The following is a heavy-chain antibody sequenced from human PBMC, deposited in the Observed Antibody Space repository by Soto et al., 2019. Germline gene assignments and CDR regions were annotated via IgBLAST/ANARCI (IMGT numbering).Heavy chain of an antibody. J-gene: IGHJ4*02. CDR1: GGSFSGYY. CDR2: INHSGST. V-gene: IGHV4-34*01. Sequence: SETLSLTCAVYGGSFSGYYWNWIRQPPGKGLEWIGEINHSGSTNYNPSLKSRVTISVDTSKNQFSLKLSSVTAADTAVYYCARGWGRIFDYWGQGTLVTV. CDR3: ARGWGRIFDY. D-gene: IGHD7-27*01.